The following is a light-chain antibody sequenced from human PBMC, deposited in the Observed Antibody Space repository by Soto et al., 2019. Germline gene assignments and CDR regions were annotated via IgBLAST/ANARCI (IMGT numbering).Light chain of an antibody. CDR1: QGLVSRDGNTY. CDR2: KVS. J-gene: IGKJ2*01. V-gene: IGKV2-30*01. CDR3: MQGTHWPAYT. Sequence: DVVMTQSPLSLPVTLGQPASISCRSSQGLVSRDGNTYLHWFQQRPGQAPRRLIYKVSNRDSGVPDRFSGSGSGTDFTLKISRVEAEDVGVYYCMQGTHWPAYTFGQGTKLEIK.